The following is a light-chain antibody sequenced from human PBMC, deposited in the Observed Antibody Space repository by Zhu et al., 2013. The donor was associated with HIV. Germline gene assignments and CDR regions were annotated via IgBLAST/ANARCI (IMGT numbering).Light chain of an antibody. CDR2: TTS. CDR3: QQATNFPRT. V-gene: IGKV1-12*01. Sequence: DIQMTQSPSSVSASVGDTVTITCRASQDVRSALGWYQQKPGRAPKLLIYTTSSLFPGVPSRFSASGSGTDFTLSISDLQPEDFATYFCQQATNFPRTFGQGTKVEIK. CDR1: QDVRSA. J-gene: IGKJ1*01.